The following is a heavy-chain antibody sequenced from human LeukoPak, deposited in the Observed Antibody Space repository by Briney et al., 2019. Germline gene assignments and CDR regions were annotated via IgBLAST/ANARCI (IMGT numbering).Heavy chain of an antibody. Sequence: SETLSLTCTVSGGSISGYYWSWIRQPPGKGLEWIGYMYYSGSTKYNPSLKSRVTISVDTSKNQLSLKLSSVTAADTAVYYCARQDYYYYMDVWGKGTTGTVSS. J-gene: IGHJ6*03. CDR1: GGSISGYY. V-gene: IGHV4-59*08. CDR3: ARQDYYYYMDV. CDR2: MYYSGST.